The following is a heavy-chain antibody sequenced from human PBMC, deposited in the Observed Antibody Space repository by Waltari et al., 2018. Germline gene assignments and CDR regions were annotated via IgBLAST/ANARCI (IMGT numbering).Heavy chain of an antibody. CDR2: INKDVMEK. D-gene: IGHD1-1*01. Sequence: EVQLVESGGGLVHPGGSLRLSCLASGFTFNNYWMTWVRQAQGKGREWVAKINKDVMEKYYVASVKGRFTISRDNAQNSLSLQMNSLRVEDTAVYFCMRGRGYTRSDYYSGMDVWGHGTTVTVS. J-gene: IGHJ6*02. V-gene: IGHV3-7*01. CDR1: GFTFNNYW. CDR3: MRGRGYTRSDYYSGMDV.